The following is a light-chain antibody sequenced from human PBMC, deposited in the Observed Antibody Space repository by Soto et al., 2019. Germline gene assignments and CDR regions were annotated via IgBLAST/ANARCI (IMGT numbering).Light chain of an antibody. J-gene: IGLJ3*02. CDR2: EVT. CDR3: STYTSTNTWV. Sequence: QSALTQPASVSGSPGQSITISCTGTSSDLGGYKYVSWYQHHPGKAPKLMIYEVTNRPSGVSSRFSGPKSGNTPSLTISGLQAEDEADYYCSTYTSTNTWVFGGGTKLTVL. V-gene: IGLV2-14*01. CDR1: SSDLGGYKY.